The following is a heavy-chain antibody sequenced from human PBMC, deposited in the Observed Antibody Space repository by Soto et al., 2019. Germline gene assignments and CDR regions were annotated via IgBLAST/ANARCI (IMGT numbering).Heavy chain of an antibody. CDR1: GYSFSNYW. V-gene: IGHV5-51*01. Sequence: GESLKISCKGSGYSFSNYWIGWVRQMPGKGLEWMGIIYPVDSDTRYSPSFQGQVTLSVDKSISTAYLQWSSLKASDTAMYYCARFQHKTDPWYYGMDVWGQGTTVTVSS. CDR2: IYPVDSDT. J-gene: IGHJ6*02. CDR3: ARFQHKTDPWYYGMDV. D-gene: IGHD2-21*02.